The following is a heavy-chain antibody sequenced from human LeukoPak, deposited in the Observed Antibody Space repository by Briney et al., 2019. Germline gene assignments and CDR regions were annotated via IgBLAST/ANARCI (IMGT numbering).Heavy chain of an antibody. V-gene: IGHV3-49*04. CDR2: IRSKAYGGTT. Sequence: PGGSLRLSCTGSGFTFGDYGMSWVRQAPGKGLEWVGFIRSKAYGGTTEYAASVKGRFTISRDDSKSIAYLQMNSLKTEDTAVYYCTRPRYCSGGRCYFDYWGQGTLVTVST. D-gene: IGHD2-15*01. J-gene: IGHJ4*02. CDR1: GFTFGDYG. CDR3: TRPRYCSGGRCYFDY.